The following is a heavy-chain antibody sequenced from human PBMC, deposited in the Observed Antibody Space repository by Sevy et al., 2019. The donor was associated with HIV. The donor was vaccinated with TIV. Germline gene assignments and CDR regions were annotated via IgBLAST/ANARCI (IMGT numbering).Heavy chain of an antibody. CDR2: TGGRGGAT. D-gene: IGHD2-15*01. CDR1: GFPFSSYA. CDR3: AKDVVAVVGDAFDV. Sequence: GGSLRLSCAASGFPFSSYAMNWVRQGPGKGLEWVSATGGRGGATYYADSVKGRFTISRENSKNTLYLQMASLRAEDTAVYYCAKDVVAVVGDAFDVWGQGTMVTVSS. V-gene: IGHV3-23*01. J-gene: IGHJ3*01.